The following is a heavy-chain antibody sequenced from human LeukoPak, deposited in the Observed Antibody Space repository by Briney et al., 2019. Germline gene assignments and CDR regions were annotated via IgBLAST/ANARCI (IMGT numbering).Heavy chain of an antibody. Sequence: GGSLRLSCAASGFTFSSYAMSWVRQAPGKGLEWVSAISGSGGSTYYADSVKGRFTISRDNSKNTLYLQMNSLRAEDTAVYYCAKAQGDYYYYGMDVWGQGTTVTVSS. CDR3: AKAQGDYYYYGMDV. CDR2: ISGSGGST. V-gene: IGHV3-23*01. CDR1: GFTFSSYA. J-gene: IGHJ6*02.